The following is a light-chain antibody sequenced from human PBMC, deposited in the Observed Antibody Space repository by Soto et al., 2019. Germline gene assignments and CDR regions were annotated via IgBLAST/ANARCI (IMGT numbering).Light chain of an antibody. CDR2: DTS. J-gene: IGKJ4*01. Sequence: EIPLTQSPATLSLSPGEGATLSCRASPSASRYLAWYQQRPGQAPRLLIYDTSNRATGIPARFSGSGSGTAFTLTICCLESEDFAVYYCQRHNNWPWSFGGGIKVEIK. CDR3: QRHNNWPWS. V-gene: IGKV3-11*01. CDR1: PSASRY.